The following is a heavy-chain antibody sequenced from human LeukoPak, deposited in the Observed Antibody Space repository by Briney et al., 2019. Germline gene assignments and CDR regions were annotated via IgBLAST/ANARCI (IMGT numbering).Heavy chain of an antibody. CDR2: VDTDGSST. J-gene: IGHJ3*02. Sequence: GGSLRLSCAASGFTFSSYAMSWVRQAPGKGLDWVSRVDTDGSSTYYAASVRGRFTISRDNAKNTLYLQMHSLRAEDTALYYCVRDTGIREAFDIWGQGTTVTVSS. V-gene: IGHV3-74*01. D-gene: IGHD3-10*01. CDR1: GFTFSSYA. CDR3: VRDTGIREAFDI.